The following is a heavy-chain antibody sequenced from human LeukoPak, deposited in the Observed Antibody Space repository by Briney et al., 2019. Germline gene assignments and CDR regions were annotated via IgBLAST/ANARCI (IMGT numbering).Heavy chain of an antibody. CDR2: INHSGSA. V-gene: IGHV4-34*01. Sequence: SETLSLTCAVYGGSFSGYYWNWIRQPPGKGLEWIGEINHSGSANYNPSLKSRVSMSVDTPKNQFSLRLTSVTAADTAVYYCARGDIATPGAAFDSWGQGTLIIVSS. CDR3: ARGDIATPGAAFDS. CDR1: GGSFSGYY. J-gene: IGHJ4*02. D-gene: IGHD6-13*01.